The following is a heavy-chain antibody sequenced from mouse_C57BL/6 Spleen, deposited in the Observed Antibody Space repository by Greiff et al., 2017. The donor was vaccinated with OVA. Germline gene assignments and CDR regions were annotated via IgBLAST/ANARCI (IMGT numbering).Heavy chain of an antibody. D-gene: IGHD2-5*01. J-gene: IGHJ2*01. CDR2: INPNNGGT. CDR1: GYTFTDYY. V-gene: IGHV1-26*01. CDR3: ARSGSNEDFDY. Sequence: EVQLQQSGPELVKPGASVKISCKASGYTFTDYYMNWVKQSHGKSLEWIGDINPNNGGTSYNQKFKGKATLTVDKSSSTAYMELRSLTSEDSAVYYRARSGSNEDFDYWGQGTTLTVSS.